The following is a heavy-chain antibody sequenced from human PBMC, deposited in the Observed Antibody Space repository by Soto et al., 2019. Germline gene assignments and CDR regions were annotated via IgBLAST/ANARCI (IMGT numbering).Heavy chain of an antibody. CDR2: MNPNSGNT. J-gene: IGHJ6*02. Sequence: QVQLVQSGAEVKKPGASVKVSCKASGYTFTSYDINWVRQATGQGLEWMGWMNPNSGNTGYAQKFQGRVNMTRNTSISTAYMELSSLRSEDTAVYYCARDGRIQLWSTYYYYGMDVWGQGTTVTVSS. CDR1: GYTFTSYD. CDR3: ARDGRIQLWSTYYYYGMDV. D-gene: IGHD5-18*01. V-gene: IGHV1-8*01.